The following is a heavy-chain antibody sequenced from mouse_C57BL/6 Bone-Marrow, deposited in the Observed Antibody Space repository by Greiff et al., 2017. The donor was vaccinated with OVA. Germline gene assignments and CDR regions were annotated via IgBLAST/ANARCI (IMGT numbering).Heavy chain of an antibody. J-gene: IGHJ4*01. CDR3: ARADYGGAMDY. CDR1: GYTFTSYT. Sequence: QVQLQQSGADLARPGASVKMSCKASGYTFTSYTMHWVKQRPGQGLECIGSINPSSGYTKYNQKFKDKATLTADKSSSTAYMQLSSLTAEDSADYECARADYGGAMDYWGQGTSVTVSS. V-gene: IGHV1-4*01. CDR2: INPSSGYT. D-gene: IGHD1-1*02.